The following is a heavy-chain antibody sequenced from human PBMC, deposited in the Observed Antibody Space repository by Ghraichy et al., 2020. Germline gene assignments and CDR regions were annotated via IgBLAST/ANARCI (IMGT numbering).Heavy chain of an antibody. CDR1: GFTFSSYS. CDR2: ISSSSSYI. J-gene: IGHJ3*02. Sequence: GGSLRLSCAASGFTFSSYSMNWVRQAPGKGLEWVSSISSSSSYIYYADSVKGRFTISRDNAKNSLYLQMNSLRAEDTAVYYCARANTMIVASGEDAFDIWGQGTMVTVSS. CDR3: ARANTMIVASGEDAFDI. V-gene: IGHV3-21*01. D-gene: IGHD3-22*01.